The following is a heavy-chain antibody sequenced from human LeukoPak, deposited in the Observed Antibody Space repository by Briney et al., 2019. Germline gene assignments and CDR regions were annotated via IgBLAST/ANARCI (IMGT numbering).Heavy chain of an antibody. V-gene: IGHV3-30*18. CDR1: GFTFSSYG. J-gene: IGHJ4*02. CDR3: AKDLAAGIG. D-gene: IGHD6-13*01. Sequence: GGSLRLSCAASGFTFSSYGMHWVRQAPGKGLEWVAVISYDGSNKYYADSVKGRFTISRDNSKNTLYLQMNSLRAEDTAVYYCAKDLAAGIGWGQGTLVTVSS. CDR2: ISYDGSNK.